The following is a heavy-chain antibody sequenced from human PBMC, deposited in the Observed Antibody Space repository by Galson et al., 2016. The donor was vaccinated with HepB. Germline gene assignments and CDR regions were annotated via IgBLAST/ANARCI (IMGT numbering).Heavy chain of an antibody. J-gene: IGHJ3*01. CDR1: GFTFSSYG. V-gene: IGHV3-30*03. D-gene: IGHD3-10*01. Sequence: SLRLSCAASGFTFSSYGMHWARQAPGKGLEWVASISYDGSLKYYADSVKGRFTISRDNAKSSVNLQMKSLRAEDTAVYFCARTGRDRYYDGSGTFTNAFDRWGQGTVVTVSS. CDR3: ARTGRDRYYDGSGTFTNAFDR. CDR2: ISYDGSLK.